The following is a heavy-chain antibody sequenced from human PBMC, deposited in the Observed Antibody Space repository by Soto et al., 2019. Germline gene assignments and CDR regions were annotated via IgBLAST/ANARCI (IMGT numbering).Heavy chain of an antibody. D-gene: IGHD4-17*01. Sequence: VKVSCKASGYTFTSYGISWVRQAPGQGLEWMGWISAYNGNTNYAQKLQGRVTMTTDISTSTAYMELRSLRSDDTAVYYCAREAYDGDYDYFDYWGHGTLVTVSS. CDR3: AREAYDGDYDYFDY. V-gene: IGHV1-18*01. J-gene: IGHJ4*01. CDR1: GYTFTSYG. CDR2: ISAYNGNT.